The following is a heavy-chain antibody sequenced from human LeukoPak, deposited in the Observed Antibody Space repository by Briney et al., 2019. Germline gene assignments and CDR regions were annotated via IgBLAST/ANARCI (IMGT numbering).Heavy chain of an antibody. CDR1: GLTFSSYS. J-gene: IGHJ4*02. V-gene: IGHV3-21*01. D-gene: IGHD3-10*01. Sequence: GGSLRLSCAASGLTFSSYSMNWVRQAPGKGLEWVSSISSSSSYIYYADSVKGRFTISRDNAKNSLYLQMNSLRAEDTAVYYCARDLEAYYGSGSYDTRPFDYWGQGTLVTVSS. CDR3: ARDLEAYYGSGSYDTRPFDY. CDR2: ISSSSSYI.